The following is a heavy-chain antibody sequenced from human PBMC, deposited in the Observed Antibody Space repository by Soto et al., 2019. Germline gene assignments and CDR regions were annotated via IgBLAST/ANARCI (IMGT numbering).Heavy chain of an antibody. V-gene: IGHV3-23*01. CDR1: GFTFSRHA. Sequence: PGGSLRLSCTASGFTFSRHAMTWVRQAPGKGLEWVSGLSDSGGSIYYADSVKGRFTISRDNSKNTLYLQMNSLRAEDTAVYYCARGYSSSWYLDYWGQGTLVTVSS. D-gene: IGHD6-13*01. CDR2: LSDSGGSI. J-gene: IGHJ4*02. CDR3: ARGYSSSWYLDY.